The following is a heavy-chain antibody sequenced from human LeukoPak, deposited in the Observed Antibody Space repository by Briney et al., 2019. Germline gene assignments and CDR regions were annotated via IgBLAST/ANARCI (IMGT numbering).Heavy chain of an antibody. CDR3: TTFSMIVVVITD. J-gene: IGHJ4*02. V-gene: IGHV3-21*03. CDR1: GFTFSGYS. D-gene: IGHD3-22*01. Sequence: AGGSLRLSCAASGFTFSGYSMNWVRQAPGKGLEWVSSISSSSSYIYYADSVKGRFTISRDDSKNTLYLQMNSLKTEDTAVYYCTTFSMIVVVITDWGQGTLVTVSS. CDR2: ISSSSSYI.